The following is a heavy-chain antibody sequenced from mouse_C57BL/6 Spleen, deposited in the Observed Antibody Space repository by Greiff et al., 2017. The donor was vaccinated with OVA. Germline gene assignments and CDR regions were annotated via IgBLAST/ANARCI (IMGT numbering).Heavy chain of an antibody. Sequence: EVQLVESGGGLVQSGRSLRLSCATSGFTFSDFYMEWVRQAPGKGLEWIAASRNKANDYTTEYSASVKGRFIVSRDTSQSILYLQMNALRAEDTAIYYCARALTFYAMDYWGQGTSVTVSS. CDR1: GFTFSDFY. D-gene: IGHD4-1*01. V-gene: IGHV7-1*01. CDR2: SRNKANDYTT. J-gene: IGHJ4*01. CDR3: ARALTFYAMDY.